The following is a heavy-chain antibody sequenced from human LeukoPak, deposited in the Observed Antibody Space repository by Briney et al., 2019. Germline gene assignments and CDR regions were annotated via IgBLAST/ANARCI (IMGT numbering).Heavy chain of an antibody. Sequence: GGSLRLSCAASGFTFSSYWMHWVRQAPGKGLVWVSRINSDGSSTSYADSVKGRFTISRDNAKSTLYLQMNSLRAEETAVYYCARVTYYYGSGSYGGDYWGRGTLVTVSS. CDR1: GFTFSSYW. CDR2: INSDGSST. CDR3: ARVTYYYGSGSYGGDY. V-gene: IGHV3-74*01. D-gene: IGHD3-10*01. J-gene: IGHJ4*02.